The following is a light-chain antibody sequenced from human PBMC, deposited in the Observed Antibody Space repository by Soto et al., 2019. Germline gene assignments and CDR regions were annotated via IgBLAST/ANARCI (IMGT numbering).Light chain of an antibody. Sequence: QSVLTQPVSVSGSPGQSITISCTGTSSDVGSYNLVSWYQQHPGKAPKFMISEVTKRPSGVSTRFSGSKSGNTASLTISGLQAEDESDYYCCSYAGSGTWVFGGGTKVTVL. CDR1: SSDVGSYNL. CDR3: CSYAGSGTWV. CDR2: EVT. V-gene: IGLV2-23*02. J-gene: IGLJ3*02.